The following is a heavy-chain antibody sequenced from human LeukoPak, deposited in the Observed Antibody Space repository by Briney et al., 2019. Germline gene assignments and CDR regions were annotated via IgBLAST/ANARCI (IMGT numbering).Heavy chain of an antibody. V-gene: IGHV3-30-3*01. Sequence: PGGSLRLSCAASGFTFSSYAMHWVRQAPGKGLEWVAVISYDGSNKYYADSVKGRFTISRDNSKNTLHLQMDSLRADDTAVYYCARQVTNYYYSNGLDYWGQGTLLTVSS. D-gene: IGHD3-22*01. J-gene: IGHJ4*02. CDR2: ISYDGSNK. CDR1: GFTFSSYA. CDR3: ARQVTNYYYSNGLDY.